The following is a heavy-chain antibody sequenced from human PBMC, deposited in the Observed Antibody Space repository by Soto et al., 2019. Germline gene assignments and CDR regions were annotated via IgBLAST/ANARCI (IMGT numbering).Heavy chain of an antibody. V-gene: IGHV3-30-3*01. Sequence: QVQLVESGGGVVQPGRSLRLSCAASGFTFSTYAMHWVRQAPGKGLEWVAVISYDGTNKYYADSVRGRFTISRDNSKNTLFLQMNRLRAEDTAVYYCAKDGGGYNYVYAMLDKYYYGMDVGGQGTTVTVSS. CDR1: GFTFSTYA. CDR3: AKDGGGYNYVYAMLDKYYYGMDV. CDR2: ISYDGTNK. D-gene: IGHD5-18*01. J-gene: IGHJ6*02.